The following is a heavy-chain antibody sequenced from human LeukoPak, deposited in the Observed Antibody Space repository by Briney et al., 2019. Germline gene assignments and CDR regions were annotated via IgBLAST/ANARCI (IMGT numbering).Heavy chain of an antibody. D-gene: IGHD6-6*01. CDR1: GGSFGGYY. J-gene: IGHJ5*02. V-gene: IGHV4-34*01. CDR2: INHSGST. CDR3: ARMDLSSSSWFDP. Sequence: PSETLSLTCAVYGGSFGGYYWSWIRQPPGKGLEWIGEINHSGSTNYNPSLKSRVTISVDTSKNQFSLKLSSVTAADTAVYYCARMDLSSSSWFDPWGQGTLVTVSS.